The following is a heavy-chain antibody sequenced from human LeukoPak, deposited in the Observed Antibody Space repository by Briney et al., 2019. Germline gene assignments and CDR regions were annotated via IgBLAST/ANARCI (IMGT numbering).Heavy chain of an antibody. D-gene: IGHD6-19*01. CDR1: GFTFSSYA. V-gene: IGHV3-23*01. CDR2: ISGSGGST. CDR3: AKDRIGGVAVAGKGRWFDP. Sequence: GGSLRLSCAASGFTFSSYAMSWVRQAPGKGLEWVSAISGSGGSTYYADSVKGGFTISRDNSKNTLFLQMNSLRAEDTAVYYCAKDRIGGVAVAGKGRWFDPWGQGTLVTVSS. J-gene: IGHJ5*02.